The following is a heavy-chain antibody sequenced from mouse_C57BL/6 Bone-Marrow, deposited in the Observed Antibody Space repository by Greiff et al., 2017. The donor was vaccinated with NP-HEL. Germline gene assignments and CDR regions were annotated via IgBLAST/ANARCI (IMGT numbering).Heavy chain of an antibody. Sequence: EVKLVESGGGLVQPGGSLKLSCAASGFTFSDYYMYWVRQTPEKRLEWVAYISNGGGSTYYPDTVKGRFTISRDNAKNTLYLQMSRLKSEDTAMYYCASATVGRSLYWYFDVWGTGTTVTVSS. CDR3: ASATVGRSLYWYFDV. CDR2: ISNGGGST. V-gene: IGHV5-12*01. D-gene: IGHD1-1*01. CDR1: GFTFSDYY. J-gene: IGHJ1*03.